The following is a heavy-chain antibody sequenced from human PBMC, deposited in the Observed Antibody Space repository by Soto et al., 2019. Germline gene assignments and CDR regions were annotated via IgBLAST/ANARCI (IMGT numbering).Heavy chain of an antibody. CDR1: GFTFSSYG. V-gene: IGHV3-30*18. Sequence: PGGSLRLSCAASGFTFSSYGMHWVRQAPGKGLEWVAVISYDGSNKYYADSVKGRFTISRDNSKNTLYLQMNSLRAEDTAVYYCAKDRQSREMATITPLGYWGQGTLVTVSS. J-gene: IGHJ4*02. D-gene: IGHD5-12*01. CDR2: ISYDGSNK. CDR3: AKDRQSREMATITPLGY.